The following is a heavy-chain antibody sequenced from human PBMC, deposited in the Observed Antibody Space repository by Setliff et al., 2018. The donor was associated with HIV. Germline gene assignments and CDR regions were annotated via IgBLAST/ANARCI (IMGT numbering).Heavy chain of an antibody. J-gene: IGHJ4*02. Sequence: SETLSLTCTVSGGSINSGIYYWGWIRQAPGMGLEWIGSVDYSGSSRYNPSLKSRVTISVDTSKNQFSLKLSSVTAADTAVYFCARHFEGYYYDTSGYYYWGQGTLVTVSS. CDR2: VDYSGSS. CDR1: GGSINSGIYY. CDR3: ARHFEGYYYDTSGYYY. D-gene: IGHD3-22*01. V-gene: IGHV4-39*01.